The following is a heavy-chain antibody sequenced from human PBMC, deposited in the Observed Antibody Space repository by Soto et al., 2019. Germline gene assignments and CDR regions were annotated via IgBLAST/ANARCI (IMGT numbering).Heavy chain of an antibody. CDR2: IYYSGST. D-gene: IGHD3-3*01. Sequence: SETLSLTCTVSGGSISSYYWSWIRQPPGKGLEWIGYIYYSGSTNYNASIKSRVTISVDTFKNQCSLKMSSVNAADTAVYYCARAEGDLRFLLWPVADCMDVWGQGTMVTVSS. J-gene: IGHJ6*02. V-gene: IGHV4-59*01. CDR1: GGSISSYY. CDR3: ARAEGDLRFLLWPVADCMDV.